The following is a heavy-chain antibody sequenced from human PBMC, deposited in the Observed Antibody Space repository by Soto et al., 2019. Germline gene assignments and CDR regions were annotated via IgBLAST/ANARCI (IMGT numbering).Heavy chain of an antibody. CDR2: ISGSGGST. Sequence: EVPLLESGGGLVQPGGSLRLSCAASGFTFSSYAMSWVRQAPGKGLEWVSAISGSGGSTYYADSVKGRFTISRDNSKNTLYLQMNSLRAEDTAVYYCAKGQRPGIAAAGTRLDYWGQGTLVTVSS. V-gene: IGHV3-23*01. CDR3: AKGQRPGIAAAGTRLDY. D-gene: IGHD6-13*01. CDR1: GFTFSSYA. J-gene: IGHJ4*02.